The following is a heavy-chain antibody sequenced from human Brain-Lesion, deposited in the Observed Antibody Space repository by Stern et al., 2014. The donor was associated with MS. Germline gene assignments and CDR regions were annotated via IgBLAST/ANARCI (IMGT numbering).Heavy chain of an antibody. CDR3: ARGRVVPGFQYYATDV. CDR1: GGSISSGGYY. CDR2: IFNSGRP. Sequence: VQLVESGPGLVKPSQTLSLSCTVSGGSISSGGYYWSWIRQPAGKGLEWIGGIFNSGRPRYNTPPTSRGTISIDTSTNHFSLSVNSMTAADTAVYYCARGRVVPGFQYYATDVWGQGTTVIVSS. J-gene: IGHJ6*02. D-gene: IGHD2-2*01. V-gene: IGHV4-61*02.